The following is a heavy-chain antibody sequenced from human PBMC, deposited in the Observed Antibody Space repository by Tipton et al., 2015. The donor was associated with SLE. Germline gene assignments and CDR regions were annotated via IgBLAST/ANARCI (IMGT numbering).Heavy chain of an antibody. CDR3: ARGAQQFNDFWSGYPLGNRFDP. CDR1: GGSISGYY. J-gene: IGHJ5*02. V-gene: IGHV4-59*01. CDR2: IHSSGST. D-gene: IGHD3-3*01. Sequence: GLVKPSETLSLTCTVSGGSISGYYWSWIRQPPGKGLVWIAYIHSSGSTNYNPSLKSRVTISADTSKNQFSLQQTSVTAADTAVYFCARGAQQFNDFWSGYPLGNRFDPWGQGTPVTVSS.